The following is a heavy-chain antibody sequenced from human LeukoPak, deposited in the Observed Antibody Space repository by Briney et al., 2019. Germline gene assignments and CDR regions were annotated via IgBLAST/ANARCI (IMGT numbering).Heavy chain of an antibody. D-gene: IGHD2-2*01. CDR1: GGSITGYY. V-gene: IGHV4-4*07. Sequence: SETLSLTCTVSGGSITGYYWIWIRQPAGKGLEWIGRVYTSGNTNYNPSLNSRLTLSADTSKNQFSLKLGSVTAADTAVYYCARDWGYCSSTSCSYNWFDPWGQGTLVTVSS. J-gene: IGHJ5*02. CDR2: VYTSGNT. CDR3: ARDWGYCSSTSCSYNWFDP.